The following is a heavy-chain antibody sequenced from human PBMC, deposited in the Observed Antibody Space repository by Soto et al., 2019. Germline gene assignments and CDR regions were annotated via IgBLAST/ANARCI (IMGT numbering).Heavy chain of an antibody. CDR2: IYYSGST. V-gene: IGHV4-59*01. CDR3: ARALILTGYYIHDAFDI. D-gene: IGHD3-9*01. CDR1: GGSISSYY. J-gene: IGHJ3*02. Sequence: SETLSLTCTVSGGSISSYYWSWIRQPPGKGLEWIGYIYYSGSTNYNPSLKSRVNISVDTSKNQFSLKLSSVTAADTAVYYCARALILTGYYIHDAFDIWGQGTMVTVS.